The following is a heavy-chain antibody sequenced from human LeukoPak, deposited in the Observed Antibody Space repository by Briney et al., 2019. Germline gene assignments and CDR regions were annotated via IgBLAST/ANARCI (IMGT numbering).Heavy chain of an antibody. V-gene: IGHV3-9*01. J-gene: IGHJ5*02. CDR1: GFTFDDYA. CDR2: ISWNSGSI. CDR3: AKGLSGSYYVNWFDP. D-gene: IGHD1-26*01. Sequence: GRSLRLSCAASGFTFDDYAMHWVRQAPGKGLEWVSGISWNSGSIGYADSVKGRFTISRDNAKNSLYLQMNSLRAEDTALYYCAKGLSGSYYVNWFDPWGQGTLVTVSS.